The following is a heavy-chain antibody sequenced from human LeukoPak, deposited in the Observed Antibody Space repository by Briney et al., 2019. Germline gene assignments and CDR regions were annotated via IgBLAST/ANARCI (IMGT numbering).Heavy chain of an antibody. D-gene: IGHD6-19*01. CDR1: GFTFDDYA. CDR3: AKDKRAVAGTMLGS. Sequence: GGSLRLSCAATGFTFDDYAMHWVRQAPGKGLEWVSGISWNSGSIGYADSVKGRFTISRDNAKNSLYLQMNSLRAEDTALYYCAKDKRAVAGTMLGSWGQGTLVTVSS. CDR2: ISWNSGSI. V-gene: IGHV3-9*01. J-gene: IGHJ4*02.